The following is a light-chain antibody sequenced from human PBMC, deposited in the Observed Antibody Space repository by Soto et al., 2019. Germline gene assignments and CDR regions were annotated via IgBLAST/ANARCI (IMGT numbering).Light chain of an antibody. V-gene: IGKV3-11*01. J-gene: IGKJ2*02. CDR3: QQRGKWPST. CDR2: GAS. Sequence: EIVLTQSPATLSLSPGERATLSGRASQSVSSYLAWYQQKPGQAPRLLIYGASNRATGIPDRFSGSGSGTDFTLTISRLEPEDFAVYYCQQRGKWPSTFGPGTKVDI. CDR1: QSVSSY.